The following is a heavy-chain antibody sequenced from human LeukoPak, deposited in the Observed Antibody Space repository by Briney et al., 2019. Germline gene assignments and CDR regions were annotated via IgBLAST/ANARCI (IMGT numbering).Heavy chain of an antibody. D-gene: IGHD3-16*01. CDR1: GSTFSSYS. CDR3: ARDTPFGYFDY. Sequence: GGSLRLSCAASGSTFSSYSMNWVRQAPGKGLEWVSSISSSSSYIYYADSVKGRFTISRDNAKNSLYLRMNSLRAEDTAVYYCARDTPFGYFDYWGQGTLVTVSS. J-gene: IGHJ4*02. V-gene: IGHV3-21*01. CDR2: ISSSSSYI.